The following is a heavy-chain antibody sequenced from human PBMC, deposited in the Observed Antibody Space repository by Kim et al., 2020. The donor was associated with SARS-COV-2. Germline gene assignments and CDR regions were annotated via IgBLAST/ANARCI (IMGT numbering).Heavy chain of an antibody. J-gene: IGHJ4*02. Sequence: GGSLRLSCAAAGFTFSNYAMHWVRQAPGKGLEWVAVMSYDGSDKYYADSVKGRFTISRDNSRSTLYLQMNSLRVQDTAVYYCARERGSILMIKGPDFDYWGQGTLVTASS. CDR3: ARERGSILMIKGPDFDY. CDR2: MSYDGSDK. D-gene: IGHD3-16*01. CDR1: GFTFSNYA. V-gene: IGHV3-30*03.